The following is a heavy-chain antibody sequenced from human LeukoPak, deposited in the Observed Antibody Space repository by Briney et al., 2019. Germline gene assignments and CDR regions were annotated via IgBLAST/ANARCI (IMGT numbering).Heavy chain of an antibody. D-gene: IGHD3-10*01. CDR1: GGSISSSSYY. V-gene: IGHV4-39*01. CDR3: ASPFALWFGELQGAFDI. CDR2: IYYSGST. Sequence: PSETLSLTCTVSGGSISSSSYYWGWIRQPPGKGLEWIGSIYYSGSTYYNPSLKSRVTISVDTSKNQFSLKLSSVTAADTAVYYCASPFALWFGELQGAFDIWGQGTMVTVSS. J-gene: IGHJ3*02.